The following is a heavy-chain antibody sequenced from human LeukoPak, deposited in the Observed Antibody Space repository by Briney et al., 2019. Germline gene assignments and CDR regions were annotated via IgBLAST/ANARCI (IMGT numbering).Heavy chain of an antibody. V-gene: IGHV4-59*01. D-gene: IGHD3-16*01. CDR2: IHYSGDI. CDR3: ARDQAYGGEDLFDP. J-gene: IGHJ5*02. Sequence: SETLSFTCTVSGGSISSNYWSWIRQPPGKGLEWIGNIHYSGDITYNPSLKSRITISLDTSRNQVSLKLSSVTAADTAVYYCARDQAYGGEDLFDPWGQGTLVTVSS. CDR1: GGSISSNY.